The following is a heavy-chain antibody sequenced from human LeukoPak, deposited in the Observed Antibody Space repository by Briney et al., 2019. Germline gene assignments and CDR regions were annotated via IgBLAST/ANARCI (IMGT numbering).Heavy chain of an antibody. CDR1: GFTFSSYV. CDR2: ISGSGGST. Sequence: GGSLRLSCAASGFTFSSYVMSWVRQAPGKGMEWVSAISGSGGSTYYADSVKGRFTISRDNSKNTLYLQMNSLRAEDTAVYYCAKKRSGFPPSYFDYWGQGTLVTVSS. J-gene: IGHJ4*02. V-gene: IGHV3-23*01. CDR3: AKKRSGFPPSYFDY.